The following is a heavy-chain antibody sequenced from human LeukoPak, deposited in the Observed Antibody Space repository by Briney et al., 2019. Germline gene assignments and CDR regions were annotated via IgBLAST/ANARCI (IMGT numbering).Heavy chain of an antibody. CDR2: ISYDGSNK. CDR1: GFTFSSYG. Sequence: GGSLRLSCAASGFTFSSYGMHWVRQAPGKGLEWVAVISYDGSNKYCADSVKGRFTISRDNSKNTLYLQMNSLRAEDTAVYYCATNSGYSNYAFDYWGQGTLVTVSS. V-gene: IGHV3-30*03. D-gene: IGHD4-11*01. CDR3: ATNSGYSNYAFDY. J-gene: IGHJ4*02.